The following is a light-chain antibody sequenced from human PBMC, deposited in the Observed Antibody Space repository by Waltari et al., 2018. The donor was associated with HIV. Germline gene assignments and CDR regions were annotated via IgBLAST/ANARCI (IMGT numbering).Light chain of an antibody. CDR1: QSVGSSY. V-gene: IGKV3-20*01. Sequence: EIVLTQSPGTLSLSPGERATLSCRASQSVGSSYLAWYQQKPGQAPRLLIYGASTRATGIPDRFSGSGSGTDFTLTISRLVPEDFAVYYCQQYGSSPWAFGQGTKVEIK. J-gene: IGKJ1*01. CDR2: GAS. CDR3: QQYGSSPWA.